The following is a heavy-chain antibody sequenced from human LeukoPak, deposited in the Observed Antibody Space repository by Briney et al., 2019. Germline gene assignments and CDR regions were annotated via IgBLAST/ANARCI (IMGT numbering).Heavy chain of an antibody. D-gene: IGHD5-18*01. Sequence: GGSLRLSCAPSGFTFSRHGMHWVRQAPGKGLEWVAIISNDGSRKYYAHSVEGRFTISRDNAKNTLYLQMNSLRAEDTAVYYCARDAVDTANAVWGQGTTVTVSS. CDR2: ISNDGSRK. J-gene: IGHJ6*02. CDR3: ARDAVDTANAV. CDR1: GFTFSRHG. V-gene: IGHV3-30*03.